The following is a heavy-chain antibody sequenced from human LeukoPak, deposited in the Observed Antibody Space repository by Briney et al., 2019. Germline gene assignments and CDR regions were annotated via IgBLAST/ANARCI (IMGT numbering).Heavy chain of an antibody. CDR2: INPNTGGT. J-gene: IGHJ6*03. Sequence: GASVKVSCKASGYTLTGFYMHWVRQAPGQGLEWMGWINPNTGGTNYAQKFQGRVTMTWDTSISTAYMELSSLRSDDTAVYYCASSVGYNKAGYYYYLDFWGKGTTVTVSS. V-gene: IGHV1-2*02. D-gene: IGHD5-24*01. CDR1: GYTLTGFY. CDR3: ASSVGYNKAGYYYYLDF.